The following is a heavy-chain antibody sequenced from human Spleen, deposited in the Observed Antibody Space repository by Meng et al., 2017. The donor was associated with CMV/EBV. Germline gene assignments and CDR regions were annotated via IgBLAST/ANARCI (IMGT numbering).Heavy chain of an antibody. CDR2: ISYDENNK. Sequence: GESLKISCAASGFTFSSYALHWVRQAPGKGLEWVAVISYDENNKYYTDSVKGRFTISRDNAKNSLYLQMNSLRGEDTAVYYCARADAFEIWGQGTMVTVSS. V-gene: IGHV3-30*04. J-gene: IGHJ3*02. CDR1: GFTFSSYA. CDR3: ARADAFEI.